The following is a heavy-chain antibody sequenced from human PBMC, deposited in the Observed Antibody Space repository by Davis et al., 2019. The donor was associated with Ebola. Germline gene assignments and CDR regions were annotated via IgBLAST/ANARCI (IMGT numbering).Heavy chain of an antibody. J-gene: IGHJ6*02. D-gene: IGHD1-14*01. Sequence: ASVKVSCKASGYTFTSYYMHWVRQAPGQGLEWMGWINPNSGGTNYAQKFQGWVTMTRDTSISTAYMELSRLRSDDTAVYYCARCPKSTIQPRDYYYYGMDVWGQGTTVTVSS. CDR3: ARCPKSTIQPRDYYYYGMDV. V-gene: IGHV1-2*04. CDR2: INPNSGGT. CDR1: GYTFTSYY.